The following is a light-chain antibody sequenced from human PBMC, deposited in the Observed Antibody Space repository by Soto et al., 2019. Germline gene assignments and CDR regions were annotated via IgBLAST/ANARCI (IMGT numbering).Light chain of an antibody. CDR1: QSVISTD. CDR2: AAS. V-gene: IGKV3-20*01. CDR3: QQYGTSPPD. Sequence: EIVLTQSPGTLSLSPGERATLPCRASQSVISTDLAWYQQKPGQAPRLLVYAASSRASGIPDRFSGSGSGTDFTLTISRLEPEDFAGYYCQQYGTSPPDFGGGTRVEI. J-gene: IGKJ4*01.